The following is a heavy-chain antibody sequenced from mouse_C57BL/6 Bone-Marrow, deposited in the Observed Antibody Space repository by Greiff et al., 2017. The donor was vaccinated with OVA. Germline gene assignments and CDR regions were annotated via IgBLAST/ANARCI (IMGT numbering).Heavy chain of an antibody. CDR3: ARRGVFTKTFDY. V-gene: IGHV1-82*01. J-gene: IGHJ2*01. Sequence: QVQLQQSGPELVKPGASVKISCKASGYAFSSSWMHWVQQRPGKGLEWIGGIYPGDGATNYNGKFKGKATLTADKSSSTAYMQLSSLTSEDSAVYFCARRGVFTKTFDYWGQGTTLTVSS. CDR1: GYAFSSSW. CDR2: IYPGDGAT. D-gene: IGHD1-1*01.